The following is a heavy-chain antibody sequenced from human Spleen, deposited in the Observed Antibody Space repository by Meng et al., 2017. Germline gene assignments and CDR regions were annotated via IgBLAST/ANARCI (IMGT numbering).Heavy chain of an antibody. D-gene: IGHD6-19*01. CDR2: INSDGSNI. V-gene: IGHV3-74*01. CDR1: GFAFSSHW. CDR3: ARGILVAGKFDH. J-gene: IGHJ4*02. Sequence: EVQLVASGGGLVQPGGSLRLSCAASGFAFSSHWMHWVRQAQGEGLARVSRINSDGSNIRYADSVKDRFTISRYNAKNTLYLQMNSLRAEDTAVYYCARGILVAGKFDHWGQGTLVTVSS.